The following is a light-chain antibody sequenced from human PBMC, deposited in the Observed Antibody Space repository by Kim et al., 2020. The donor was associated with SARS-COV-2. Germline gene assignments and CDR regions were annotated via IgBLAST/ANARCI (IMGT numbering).Light chain of an antibody. CDR3: QQSHTTPLLT. CDR1: QSISTY. J-gene: IGKJ4*01. Sequence: DIQMTQSPSSLAASVGDRVTIACRASQSISTYLNWYQQKPGKAPELLIYAASSLQSGVPSRFSGSGSGTDFTLTISSLQPEDFATYYCQQSHTTPLLTFGGGTKVDIK. CDR2: AAS. V-gene: IGKV1-39*01.